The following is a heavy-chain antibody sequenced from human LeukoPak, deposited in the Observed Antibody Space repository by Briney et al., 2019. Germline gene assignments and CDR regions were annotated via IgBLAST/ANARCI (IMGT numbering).Heavy chain of an antibody. CDR1: GVSITSTSYY. CDR2: IYYNGDT. D-gene: IGHD2-2*01. J-gene: IGHJ6*03. CDR3: ARSRCSTSCYYLYYMDV. V-gene: IGHV4-39*07. Sequence: KPSETLSLTCTVSGVSITSTSYYWGWIRQPPGKGLERIGSIYYNGDTSYNPSLSSRVTMSVDTSKNQFSLKLSSVTAADTAVYYCARSRCSTSCYYLYYMDVWGKGTTVTVSS.